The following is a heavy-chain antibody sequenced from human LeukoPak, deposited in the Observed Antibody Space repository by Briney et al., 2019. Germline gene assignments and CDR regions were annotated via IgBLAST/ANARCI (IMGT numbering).Heavy chain of an antibody. CDR3: ARGLYSSSWYPIQPDYYFDY. Sequence: GGSLRLSCAASGFTFSSYSMNWVRQAPGKGLEWVSSISSSSSYIYYADSVKGRFTISRDNAKNSLYLRMNSLRAEDTAVYYCARGLYSSSWYPIQPDYYFDYWGQGTLVAVSS. CDR1: GFTFSSYS. D-gene: IGHD6-13*01. V-gene: IGHV3-21*01. J-gene: IGHJ4*02. CDR2: ISSSSSYI.